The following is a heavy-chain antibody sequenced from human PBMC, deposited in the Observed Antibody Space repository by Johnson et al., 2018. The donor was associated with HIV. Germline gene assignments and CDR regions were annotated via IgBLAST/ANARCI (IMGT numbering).Heavy chain of an antibody. CDR2: ISSNGGST. V-gene: IGHV3-64*01. CDR3: ARGAGNNEDYYDSSGPDAFDI. Sequence: EKLVESGGGLVQPGGSLRLSCAASGFTFSHNAMHWVRQGPGKGLEYVSAISSNGGSTFYANSVKGRFTIPRDNSKNTRYLQMNSLRAEDPAVYYCARGAGNNEDYYDSSGPDAFDIWGQGKMVTVSS. CDR1: GFTFSHNA. D-gene: IGHD3-22*01. J-gene: IGHJ3*02.